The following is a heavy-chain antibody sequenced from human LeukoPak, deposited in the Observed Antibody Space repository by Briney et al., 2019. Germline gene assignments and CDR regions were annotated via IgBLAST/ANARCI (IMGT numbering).Heavy chain of an antibody. CDR3: ARDPPRGFGNAFDI. J-gene: IGHJ3*02. D-gene: IGHD2-15*01. CDR2: LYSGGST. CDR1: GFTFSSYS. V-gene: IGHV3-53*01. Sequence: GGSLRLSCAASGFTFSSYSMNWVRQAPGKGLEWVSVLYSGGSTKYAESVKGRFTISRDNSENTVYLQINSLRVEDTAMYFCARDPPRGFGNAFDIWGQGTMVTVSP.